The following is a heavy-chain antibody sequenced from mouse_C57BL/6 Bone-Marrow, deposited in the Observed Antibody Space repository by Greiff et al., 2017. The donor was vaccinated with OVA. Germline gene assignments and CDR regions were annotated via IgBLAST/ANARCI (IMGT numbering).Heavy chain of an antibody. V-gene: IGHV5-12*01. D-gene: IGHD2-5*01. Sequence: EVKLMESGGGLVQPGGSLKLSCAASGFTFSDYYMYWVRQTPEKRLEWVAYISNGGGSTYYPDTVKGRFTISRDNAKNTLYLQMSRLKSEDTAMYYCARRVTTRFYWYFDVWGTGTTVTVSS. J-gene: IGHJ1*03. CDR1: GFTFSDYY. CDR2: ISNGGGST. CDR3: ARRVTTRFYWYFDV.